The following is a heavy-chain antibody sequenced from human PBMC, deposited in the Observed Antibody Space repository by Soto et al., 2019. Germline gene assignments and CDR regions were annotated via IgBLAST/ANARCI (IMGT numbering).Heavy chain of an antibody. Sequence: ASVKVSCKASGYTFTSYAMHWVRQAPGQRLEWMGWINAGNGNTKYSQKFQGRVTITRDTSASTAYMELSSLRSEDTAVYYCAGVYCRCGSCYSYFYYGMDVWGQGTTVTVSS. D-gene: IGHD2-15*01. CDR1: GYTFTSYA. CDR2: INAGNGNT. CDR3: AGVYCRCGSCYSYFYYGMDV. V-gene: IGHV1-3*01. J-gene: IGHJ6*02.